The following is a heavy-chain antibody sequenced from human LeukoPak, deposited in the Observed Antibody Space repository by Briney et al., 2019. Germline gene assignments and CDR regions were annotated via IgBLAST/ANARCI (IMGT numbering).Heavy chain of an antibody. Sequence: HGESLKISCKGSGYTFTNYWIGWVRQMPGKGLEWMGIIYPGDSDTRYSPSFQGQVTISADKSISTAYLQWSSLGASDTAVYYCARSPADGYNYGVDDIWGQGTMVTVSS. CDR2: IYPGDSDT. D-gene: IGHD5-24*01. V-gene: IGHV5-51*01. CDR1: GYTFTNYW. J-gene: IGHJ3*02. CDR3: ARSPADGYNYGVDDI.